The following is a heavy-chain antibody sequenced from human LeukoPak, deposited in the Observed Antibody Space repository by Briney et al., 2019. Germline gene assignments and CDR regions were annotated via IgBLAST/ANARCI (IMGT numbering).Heavy chain of an antibody. D-gene: IGHD3-10*01. J-gene: IGHJ4*02. CDR1: GYTFTGYY. V-gene: IGHV1-2*06. Sequence: ASVKVSCKASGYTFTGYYMHWVRQAPGQGLEWMGRINPNSGGTNYAQKFQGRVTITSDTSISTAYMELSRLRSDDTAVYYCARAKGSITMVRRVTPYFDYWGQGTLVTVSS. CDR2: INPNSGGT. CDR3: ARAKGSITMVRRVTPYFDY.